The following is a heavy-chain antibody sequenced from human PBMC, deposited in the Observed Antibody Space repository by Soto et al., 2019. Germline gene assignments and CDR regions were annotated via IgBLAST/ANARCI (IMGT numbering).Heavy chain of an antibody. Sequence: GASVKVSCKASGYTFTSYDINWVRQATGQGLEWMGWMNPNSGNTGYAQKFQGRVTMTRNTSISTAYMELSSLRSEDTAVYYCASLLPAAGTDYYYGMDVWGQGTTVTVSS. CDR2: MNPNSGNT. CDR1: GYTFTSYD. D-gene: IGHD6-13*01. V-gene: IGHV1-8*01. J-gene: IGHJ6*02. CDR3: ASLLPAAGTDYYYGMDV.